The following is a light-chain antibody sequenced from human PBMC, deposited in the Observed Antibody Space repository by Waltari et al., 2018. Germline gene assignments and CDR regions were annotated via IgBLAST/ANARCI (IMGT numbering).Light chain of an antibody. CDR2: RNN. Sequence: GLTQPPSVSKGVRQTATFSCIGDANNVGKYGASWLQQCQGRPPKLVAYRNNSRPSGISGRFSASKSRNTALLTISGLQPEDEADFYCSTWDSSLNAWLFGGGTRLTV. CDR1: ANNVGKYG. V-gene: IGLV10-54*04. J-gene: IGLJ3*02. CDR3: STWDSSLNAWL.